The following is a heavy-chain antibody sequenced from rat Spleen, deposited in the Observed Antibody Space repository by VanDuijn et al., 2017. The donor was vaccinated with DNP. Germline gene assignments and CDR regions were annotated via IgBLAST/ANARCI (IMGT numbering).Heavy chain of an antibody. CDR3: ASLTSGYFDY. V-gene: IGHV5-58*01. CDR1: GFTFSSYW. CDR2: ITSSGGNT. J-gene: IGHJ2*01. Sequence: EVQLVETGGGLVQPGRSLKLSCVASGFTFSSYWMYWIRQVPGKGLEWVASITSSGGNTYYPDSVKGRFTISRDNAKNTLYLQMNSLRSEDTATYYCASLTSGYFDYWGQGVMVTVSS. D-gene: IGHD4-3*01.